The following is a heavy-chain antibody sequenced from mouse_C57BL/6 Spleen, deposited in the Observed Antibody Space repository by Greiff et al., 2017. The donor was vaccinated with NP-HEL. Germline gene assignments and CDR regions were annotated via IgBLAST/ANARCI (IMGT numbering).Heavy chain of an antibody. CDR2: ISDGGSYT. Sequence: EVKLMESGGGLVKPGGSLKLSCAASGFTFSSYAMSWVRQTPEKRLEWVATISDGGSYTYYPDNVKGRFTISRDNAKNNLYLQMSHLKSEDTAMYYCARDNYGSSYGYWGQGTLVTVSA. CDR3: ARDNYGSSYGY. CDR1: GFTFSSYA. J-gene: IGHJ3*01. D-gene: IGHD1-1*01. V-gene: IGHV5-4*01.